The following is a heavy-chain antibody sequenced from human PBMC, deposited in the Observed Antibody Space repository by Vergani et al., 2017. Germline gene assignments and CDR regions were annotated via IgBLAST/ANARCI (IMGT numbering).Heavy chain of an antibody. D-gene: IGHD3-22*01. CDR2: IYTSGST. CDR1: GGSISSGSYY. CDR3: ARGSGYYDSSGYYQMGTFDY. V-gene: IGHV4-61*02. J-gene: IGHJ4*02. Sequence: QVQLPESGPGLVKPSQTLSLTCTVSGGSISSGSYYWSWIRQPAGKGLEWIGRIYTSGSTNYNPSLKSRVTISVDTSKNQFSLKLSSVTAADTAVYYCARGSGYYDSSGYYQMGTFDYWGQGTLVTVSS.